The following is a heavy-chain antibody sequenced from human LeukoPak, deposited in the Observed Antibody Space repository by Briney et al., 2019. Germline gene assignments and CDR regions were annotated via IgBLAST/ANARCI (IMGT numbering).Heavy chain of an antibody. CDR3: ASQSPASDAFDI. J-gene: IGHJ3*02. Sequence: GGSLRLSCAASGFTFSSYWMSWVRQAPGKGLEWVANIKEDGSEKYYVDSVKGRFTISRDNAKNSLYLQMNSLRAEDTAVYYCASQSPASDAFDIWGQGTMVTVSS. CDR1: GFTFSSYW. V-gene: IGHV3-7*01. CDR2: IKEDGSEK.